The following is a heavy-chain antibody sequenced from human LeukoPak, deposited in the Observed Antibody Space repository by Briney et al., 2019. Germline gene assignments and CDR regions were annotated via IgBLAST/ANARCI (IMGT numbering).Heavy chain of an antibody. J-gene: IGHJ6*02. CDR1: GFTFSSYS. CDR3: ARGRSGYYYGMDV. CDR2: ISSSSSYI. Sequence: GGSLRLPYAASGFTFSSYSMNWVRQAPGKGLEWVSSISSSSSYIYYADSVKGRFTISRDNAKNSLYLQMNGLRAEDTAVYYCARGRSGYYYGMDVWGQGTTVTVSS. V-gene: IGHV3-21*01.